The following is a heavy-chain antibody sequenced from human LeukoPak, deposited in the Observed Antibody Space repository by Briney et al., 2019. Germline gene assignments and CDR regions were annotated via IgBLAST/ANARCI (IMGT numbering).Heavy chain of an antibody. D-gene: IGHD3-3*01. CDR3: ARGDAYYDFWSGYYEGYYGMDV. CDR2: IYYSGST. J-gene: IGHJ6*02. Sequence: SETLSLTCTVSGGSISSGDYYWSWIRQPPGKGLEWIGYIYYSGSTYYNPSLRSRVTISVDTSKNQFSLKLCSVTAADTAVYYCARGDAYYDFWSGYYEGYYGMDVWGQGTTVTVSS. CDR1: GGSISSGDYY. V-gene: IGHV4-30-4*01.